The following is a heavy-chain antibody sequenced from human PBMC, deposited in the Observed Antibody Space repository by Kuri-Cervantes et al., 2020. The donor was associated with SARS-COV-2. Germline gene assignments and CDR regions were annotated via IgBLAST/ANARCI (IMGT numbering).Heavy chain of an antibody. CDR2: IYGDGST. J-gene: IGHJ4*02. CDR3: ARVGSGPGGVDL. V-gene: IGHV3-66*02. CDR1: GFTVNNNN. Sequence: GESLKISCAASGFTVNNNNMAWVRQAPGKGLQWVSIIYGDGSTFYADSVKGRFTISRDNSKNTLFLQMNSPRIEDTALYYCARVGSGPGGVDLWGQGTLVTVSS. D-gene: IGHD6-19*01.